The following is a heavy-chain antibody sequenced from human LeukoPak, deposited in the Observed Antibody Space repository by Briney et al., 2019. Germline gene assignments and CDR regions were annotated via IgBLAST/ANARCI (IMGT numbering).Heavy chain of an antibody. CDR3: ARENSRGRFDY. J-gene: IGHJ4*02. CDR2: TYYRSKWYN. D-gene: IGHD6-19*01. V-gene: IGHV6-1*01. CDR1: GDSVSSNSAA. Sequence: SQTLSLTCGISGDSVSSNSAAWNWIRQSASRGLEWLGRTYYRSKWYNNYAVSVKSRITINPDSSKNQVSLQLNSVTPEDTAMYYCARENSRGRFDYWGQGTLVTVSS.